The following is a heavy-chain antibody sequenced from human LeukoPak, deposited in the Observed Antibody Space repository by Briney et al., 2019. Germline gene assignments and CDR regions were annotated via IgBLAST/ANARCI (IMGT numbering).Heavy chain of an antibody. Sequence: SGTLSLTCAVYGGSFSGYYWSWIRQPPGKGLEWIGEINHSGSTNYNPSLKSRVTITVDTSKNQFSLKLSSVTAADTAVYYCAGQGLQYYYDSSGPYYYYYMDGWGKGTTVTISS. CDR1: GGSFSGYY. CDR2: INHSGST. J-gene: IGHJ6*03. CDR3: AGQGLQYYYDSSGPYYYYYMDG. D-gene: IGHD3-22*01. V-gene: IGHV4-34*01.